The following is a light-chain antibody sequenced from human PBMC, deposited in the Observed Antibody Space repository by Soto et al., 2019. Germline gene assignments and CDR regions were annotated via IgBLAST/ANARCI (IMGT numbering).Light chain of an antibody. Sequence: DIQMTQSPSSLSASLGDRVTITCRASQGIGVYLAWFQQKPGKVPKLLIYAASALQSGVPSRFSGSGSGTDYTLTISSLQPEDIATYYCQKYNSAPLTFGGGTKVDIK. CDR2: AAS. J-gene: IGKJ4*01. V-gene: IGKV1-27*01. CDR1: QGIGVY. CDR3: QKYNSAPLT.